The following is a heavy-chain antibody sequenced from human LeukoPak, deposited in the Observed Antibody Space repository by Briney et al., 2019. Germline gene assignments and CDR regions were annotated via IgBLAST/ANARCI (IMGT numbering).Heavy chain of an antibody. J-gene: IGHJ4*02. D-gene: IGHD3-22*01. CDR3: ARGVYYDSSGLFDY. CDR2: IYYSGST. V-gene: IGHV4-61*01. Sequence: PSETLSLTCTVSGGSISSSSYYWSWIRQPPGKGLEWIGYIYYSGSTNYNPSLKSRVTISVDTSKNQFSLRLSSVTAADTAVYYCARGVYYDSSGLFDYWGQGTLVTVSS. CDR1: GGSISSSSYY.